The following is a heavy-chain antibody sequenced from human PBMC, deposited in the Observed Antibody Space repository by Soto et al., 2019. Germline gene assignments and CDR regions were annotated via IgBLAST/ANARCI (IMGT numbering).Heavy chain of an antibody. CDR1: GFTFSSYA. V-gene: IGHV3-23*01. J-gene: IGHJ6*02. D-gene: IGHD4-17*01. Sequence: EVRLLESGGGLVQPGGSLRLSCAASGFTFSSYAMSWVRQAPGKGLEWVSAISGSGVSTYYADSVKGRFTISRANSKNTRYLHMNILRAEDTAVYYCATDRYGRNGCSYCYGMDVWGHGTTVTVSS. CDR3: ATDRYGRNGCSYCYGMDV. CDR2: ISGSGVST.